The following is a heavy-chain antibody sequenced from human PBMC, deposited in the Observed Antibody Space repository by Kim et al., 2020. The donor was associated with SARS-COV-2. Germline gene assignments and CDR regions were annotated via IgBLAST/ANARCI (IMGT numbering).Heavy chain of an antibody. CDR1: GGSFSGYY. Sequence: SETLSLTCAVYGGSFSGYYWSWLRQPPGKGLEWIGEINHSGSTNYNPSLKSRVTISVDTSKNQFSLKLSSVTAADTAVYYCARVSFIVVVMGFDPWGQGTLVTVSS. V-gene: IGHV4-34*01. J-gene: IGHJ5*02. CDR2: INHSGST. CDR3: ARVSFIVVVMGFDP. D-gene: IGHD3-22*01.